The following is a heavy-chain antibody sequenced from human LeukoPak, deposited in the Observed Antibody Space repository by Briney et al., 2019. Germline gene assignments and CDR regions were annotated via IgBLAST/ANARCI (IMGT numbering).Heavy chain of an antibody. Sequence: SETLSLTCTVSGYSISSNYYWAWIRQPPGKGLEWIGNMFHSGTTAYNPSLKSRVTISKDTSKNQFSLNLRFATAADTAVYFCARVVGATQLDYWGQGILVTVSS. CDR2: MFHSGTT. J-gene: IGHJ4*02. CDR3: ARVVGATQLDY. CDR1: GYSISSNYY. V-gene: IGHV4-38-2*02. D-gene: IGHD1-26*01.